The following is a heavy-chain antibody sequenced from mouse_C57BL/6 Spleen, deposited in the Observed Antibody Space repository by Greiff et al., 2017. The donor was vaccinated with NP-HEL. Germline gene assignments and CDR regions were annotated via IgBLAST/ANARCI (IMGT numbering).Heavy chain of an antibody. CDR3: ARLYYYGSSFLPFAY. CDR1: GYTFTGYW. D-gene: IGHD1-1*01. CDR2: ILPGSGST. V-gene: IGHV1-9*01. Sequence: QVQLKESGAELMKPGASVKLSCKATGYTFTGYWIEWVKQRPGHGLEWIGEILPGSGSTNYNEKFKGKATFTADTSSTPAYMQLSSLTTEDSAIYYCARLYYYGSSFLPFAYWGQGTLVTVSA. J-gene: IGHJ3*01.